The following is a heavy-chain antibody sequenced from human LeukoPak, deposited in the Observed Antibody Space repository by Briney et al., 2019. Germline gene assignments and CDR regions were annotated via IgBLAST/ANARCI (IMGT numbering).Heavy chain of an antibody. CDR2: IHHSGST. CDR1: GDSISSYY. Sequence: SETLSLTCTVSGDSISSYYWSWIRQPPGQGLEWIGYIHHSGSTDYNPSLRGRVIMSVDMSKNQLSLKLSSVTAADTAVYYCATPLADSSGWYGATGYYYYGMDVWGQGTTVTVSS. J-gene: IGHJ6*02. CDR3: ATPLADSSGWYGATGYYYYGMDV. D-gene: IGHD6-19*01. V-gene: IGHV4-4*09.